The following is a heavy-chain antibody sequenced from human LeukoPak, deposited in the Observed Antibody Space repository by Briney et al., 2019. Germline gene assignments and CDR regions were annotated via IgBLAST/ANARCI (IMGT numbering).Heavy chain of an antibody. CDR2: ISSSSSYI. V-gene: IGHV3-21*04. CDR3: AKDYAVGSIDY. CDR1: GFNFNTHW. J-gene: IGHJ4*02. Sequence: GGSLRLSCAASGFNFNTHWMHWVRQAPGKGLEWVSSISSSSSYIYYADSVKGRFTISRDNAKNSLYLQMNSLRAEDSAVYYCAKDYAVGSIDYWGQGTLVTVSS. D-gene: IGHD3-16*01.